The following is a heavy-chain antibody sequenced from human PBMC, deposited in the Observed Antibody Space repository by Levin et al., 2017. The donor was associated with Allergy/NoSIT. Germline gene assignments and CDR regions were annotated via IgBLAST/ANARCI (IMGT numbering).Heavy chain of an antibody. Sequence: ETLSLTCAASGFSFRDYTMNWVRRAPGKGLEWVSSISSRSSDIYYADSVKGRFTISRDDAKNSLDLQMNSLRVDDTAVYYCARAELNWGQGTLVTVSS. D-gene: IGHD1-26*01. CDR3: ARAELN. J-gene: IGHJ4*02. CDR1: GFSFRDYT. V-gene: IGHV3-21*01. CDR2: ISSRSSDI.